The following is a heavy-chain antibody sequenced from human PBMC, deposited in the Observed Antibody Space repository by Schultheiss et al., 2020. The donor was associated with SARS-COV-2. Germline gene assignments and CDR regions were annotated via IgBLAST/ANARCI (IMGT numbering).Heavy chain of an antibody. V-gene: IGHV3-21*01. CDR1: GFTFSSYA. Sequence: GGSLRLSCAASGFTFSSYAMSWVRQAPGKGLEWVSSISSSSSYIYYADSVKGRFTISRDNSKNTLYLQMNSLRAEDTAVYYCARDGLIAAAATGAFDIWGQGTMVTVSS. CDR2: ISSSSSYI. J-gene: IGHJ3*02. D-gene: IGHD6-13*01. CDR3: ARDGLIAAAATGAFDI.